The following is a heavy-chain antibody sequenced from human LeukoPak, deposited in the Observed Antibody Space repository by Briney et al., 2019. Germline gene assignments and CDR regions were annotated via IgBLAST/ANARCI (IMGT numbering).Heavy chain of an antibody. D-gene: IGHD3-9*01. Sequence: PGGSLRLSCAASGFTFSSYAMSWVRQAPGKGLEWVSAISGSGGSTYYADSVKGRFTISRDNAKNSLFLQMNSLRTEDTAVYYCARVDFLTGDELVYWGQGTLVTVSS. CDR2: ISGSGGST. J-gene: IGHJ4*02. V-gene: IGHV3-23*01. CDR1: GFTFSSYA. CDR3: ARVDFLTGDELVY.